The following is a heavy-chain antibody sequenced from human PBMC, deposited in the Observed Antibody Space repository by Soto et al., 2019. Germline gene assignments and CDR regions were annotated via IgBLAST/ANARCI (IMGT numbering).Heavy chain of an antibody. V-gene: IGHV4-59*08. Sequence: SETLSLTCTVSGGSISSYYWSWIRQPPGKGLEWIGYIYYSGSTNYNPSLKSRVTISVDTSKNQFSLKLSSVTAADTAVYYCARADVNYDILTGWARYYYGMDVWGQGTTVTVSS. CDR1: GGSISSYY. J-gene: IGHJ6*02. D-gene: IGHD3-9*01. CDR2: IYYSGST. CDR3: ARADVNYDILTGWARYYYGMDV.